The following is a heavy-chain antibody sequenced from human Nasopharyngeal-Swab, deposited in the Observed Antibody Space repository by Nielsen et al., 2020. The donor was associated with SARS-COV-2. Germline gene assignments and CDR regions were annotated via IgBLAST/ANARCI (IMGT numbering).Heavy chain of an antibody. J-gene: IGHJ6*02. V-gene: IGHV3-30*03. CDR2: ISYDGSNK. D-gene: IGHD1-26*01. CDR1: GFTFSSYA. CDR3: TREGYSGSRRDHRYYYYYGMDV. Sequence: GESLKISCAASGFTFSSYAMSWVHQAPGKGLEWVAVISYDGSNKYYADSVKGRFTISRDNSKNTLYLQMNSLRAEDTAVYYCTREGYSGSRRDHRYYYYYGMDVWGQGTTVTVSS.